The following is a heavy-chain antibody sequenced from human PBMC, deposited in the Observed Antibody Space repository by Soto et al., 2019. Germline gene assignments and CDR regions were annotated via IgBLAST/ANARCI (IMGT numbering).Heavy chain of an antibody. CDR3: ARAATVNWYFDL. Sequence: QVQLVQSGAAVKKPGSSVKVSCKASGGTFSSYTISWVRQAPGQGLEWMGRIIPILGIANYAQKFQGRVTITADKTTSTAYMELSSLRSEDTAVYYCARAATVNWYFDLWGRGTLVTVSS. V-gene: IGHV1-69*02. CDR2: IIPILGIA. J-gene: IGHJ2*01. D-gene: IGHD4-17*01. CDR1: GGTFSSYT.